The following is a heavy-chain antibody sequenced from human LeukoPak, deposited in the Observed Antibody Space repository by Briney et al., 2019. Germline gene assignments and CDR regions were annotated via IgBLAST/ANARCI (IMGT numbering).Heavy chain of an antibody. CDR3: ARDLEMGYNRFDY. J-gene: IGHJ4*02. V-gene: IGHV3-21*01. CDR1: GFTFSSYS. Sequence: PGGSLRLSCAASGFTFSSYSMNWVRQAPGKGLEWASSISSSSSYIYYADSVKGRFTISRDNAKNSLYLQMNSLRAEDTAVYYCARDLEMGYNRFDYWGQGTLVTVSS. CDR2: ISSSSSYI. D-gene: IGHD5-24*01.